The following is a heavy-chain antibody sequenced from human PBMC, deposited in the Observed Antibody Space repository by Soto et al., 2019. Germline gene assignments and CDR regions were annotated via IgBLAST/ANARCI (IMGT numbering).Heavy chain of an antibody. CDR1: GYTSPGYY. CDR3: ARVDGAYCSSTCCARCRSVYI. V-gene: IGHV1-2*04. Sequence: ASVKGSCKASGYTSPGYYRHWVRQAPGQGLEWMGWINPNSGGTNYAQKFQGWVTMTRDTSISTAYMELSRPRSDDTAVYYCARVDGAYCSSTCCARCRSVYIWGQGTMVTVSS. D-gene: IGHD2-2*01. J-gene: IGHJ3*02. CDR2: INPNSGGT.